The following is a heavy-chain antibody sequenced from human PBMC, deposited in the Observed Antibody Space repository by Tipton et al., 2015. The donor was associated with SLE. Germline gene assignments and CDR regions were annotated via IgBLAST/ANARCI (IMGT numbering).Heavy chain of an antibody. D-gene: IGHD6-19*01. V-gene: IGHV4-59*01. J-gene: IGHJ4*02. CDR2: IYYSGST. Sequence: TLSLTCTVSGGSISSYYWSWIRQPPGKGLEWIGYIYYSGSTNYNPSLKSRVTISVDTSKNQFSLKLSSVTAADTAVYYCAGDRKGSSGWSSFDYWGQGTLVTVSS. CDR3: AGDRKGSSGWSSFDY. CDR1: GGSISSYY.